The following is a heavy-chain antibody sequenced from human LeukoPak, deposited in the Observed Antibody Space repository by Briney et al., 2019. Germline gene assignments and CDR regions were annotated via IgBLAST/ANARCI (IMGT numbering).Heavy chain of an antibody. D-gene: IGHD5-24*01. J-gene: IGHJ3*01. V-gene: IGHV4-59*11. CDR3: AREKSPERKTWLQLGAFDV. CDR2: ISHTAST. Sequence: PSETLSLTCTVSGGSMSHHWCWIRQSPGKGLEWIGYISHTASTNYNPSLKSRVTLSIATSKSQLSFQLTSVTAADTAVYYCAREKSPERKTWLQLGAFDVWGQGTVVTVSS. CDR1: GGSMSHH.